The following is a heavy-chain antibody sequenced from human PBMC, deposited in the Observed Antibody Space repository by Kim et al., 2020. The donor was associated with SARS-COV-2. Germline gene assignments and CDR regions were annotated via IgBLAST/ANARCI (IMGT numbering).Heavy chain of an antibody. V-gene: IGHV1-69*13. CDR1: GGTFSSYA. D-gene: IGHD3-10*01. J-gene: IGHJ4*02. CDR2: IIPIFGTA. CDR3: VRGEVRGVITSFFDY. Sequence: SVKVSCKASGGTFSSYAISWVRQAPGQGLEWMGGIIPIFGTANYAQKFQGRVTITADESTSTAYMELSSLRSEDTAVYYCVRGEVRGVITSFFDYWGQGNLVTGSS.